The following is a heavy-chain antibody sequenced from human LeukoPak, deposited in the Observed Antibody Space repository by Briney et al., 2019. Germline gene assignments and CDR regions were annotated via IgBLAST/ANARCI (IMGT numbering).Heavy chain of an antibody. J-gene: IGHJ4*02. Sequence: PSETLSLTCTVSGGSISSYYWSWIRQPAGKGLERIGRIHTSGSTKYNPSLKSRVTMSVDTSKKQFSLKLSSVTAADTAVYYCARDNQYDFWSGYSLDSWGQGTLVTVSS. V-gene: IGHV4-4*07. CDR2: IHTSGST. CDR3: ARDNQYDFWSGYSLDS. CDR1: GGSISSYY. D-gene: IGHD3-3*01.